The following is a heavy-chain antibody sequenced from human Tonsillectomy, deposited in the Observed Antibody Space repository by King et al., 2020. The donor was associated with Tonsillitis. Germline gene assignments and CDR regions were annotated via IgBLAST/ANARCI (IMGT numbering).Heavy chain of an antibody. V-gene: IGHV3-30-3*01. Sequence: VQLVESGGGVVQPGRSLRLSCAASGFTFSSYAMHWVRQAPGKGPEWVAVISYDGSNKYYADSVKGRFTISRDNSKNTLYLQMNSLRAEDTAVYYCARDPGGDAFDIWGQGTMVTVSS. D-gene: IGHD3-16*01. CDR1: GFTFSSYA. CDR3: ARDPGGDAFDI. J-gene: IGHJ3*02. CDR2: ISYDGSNK.